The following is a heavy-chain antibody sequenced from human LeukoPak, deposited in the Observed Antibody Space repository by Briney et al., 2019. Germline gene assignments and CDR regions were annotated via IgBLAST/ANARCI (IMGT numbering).Heavy chain of an antibody. CDR1: GFTLNNAW. CDR3: TTDRGIEARPLFDL. V-gene: IGHV3-15*01. CDR2: IKSKTHGGTT. J-gene: IGHJ4*02. Sequence: GGSLRLSCAASGFTLNNAWMGWVRQAPGKGLEWIGRIKSKTHGGTTDFAAPVKGRFTISKDDSKNTLSLLLNSLKSDDTAKYYCTTDRGIEARPLFDLWGQGILVTVSS. D-gene: IGHD6-6*01.